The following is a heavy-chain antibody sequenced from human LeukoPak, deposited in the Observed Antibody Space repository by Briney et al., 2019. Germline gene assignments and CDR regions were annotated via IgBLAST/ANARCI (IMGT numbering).Heavy chain of an antibody. Sequence: SLRLSCAASGFTFDDYAMHWVRQAPGKGLEWVSGISWNSGSIGYADSVKGRFTISRDNAKNSLYLQMNSLRAEDTAVYYCAKDPGFGSSAYAKTFYNWGQGTLVTVSS. CDR2: ISWNSGSI. J-gene: IGHJ4*02. CDR1: GFTFDDYA. V-gene: IGHV3-9*01. CDR3: AKDPGFGSSAYAKTFYN. D-gene: IGHD3-22*01.